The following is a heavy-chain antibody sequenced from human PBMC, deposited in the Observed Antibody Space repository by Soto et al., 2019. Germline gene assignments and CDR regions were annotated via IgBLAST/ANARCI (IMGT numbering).Heavy chain of an antibody. D-gene: IGHD6-19*01. V-gene: IGHV1-18*01. CDR2: ISTYNGNT. J-gene: IGHJ5*02. Sequence: QVQLMQSGTEVKKPGASVKVSCKASSETFASYDITWVRQAPGQGLEWMGRISTYNGNTKYAQNVQGRVSMTTDTSTSTAYMELRSLKSDDTAVYYCARVTRGSGDWFDPWGQGTLVTVSS. CDR3: ARVTRGSGDWFDP. CDR1: SETFASYD.